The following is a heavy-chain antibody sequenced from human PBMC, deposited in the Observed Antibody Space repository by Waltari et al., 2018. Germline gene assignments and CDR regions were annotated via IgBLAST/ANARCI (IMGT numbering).Heavy chain of an antibody. J-gene: IGHJ4*02. CDR2: INHSGST. D-gene: IGHD3-22*01. CDR3: ARRRKATYYYDSSGYYLDY. Sequence: QVQLQQWGAGLLKPSETLSLTCAVYGGSFSGYYWSWIRPPPGKGLEWIGEINHSGSTNYNPSLKSRVTISVDTSKNQFSLKLSSVTAADTAVYYCARRRKATYYYDSSGYYLDYWGQGTLVTVSS. V-gene: IGHV4-34*01. CDR1: GGSFSGYY.